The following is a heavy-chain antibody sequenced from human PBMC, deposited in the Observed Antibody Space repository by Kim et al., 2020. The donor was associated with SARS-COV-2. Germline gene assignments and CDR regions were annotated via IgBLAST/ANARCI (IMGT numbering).Heavy chain of an antibody. CDR3: DRAVDYERSGYYGFLHL. D-gene: IGHD3-22*01. J-gene: IGHJ1*01. CDR1: GFTLSNYL. CDR2: IHGVGRIT. V-gene: IGHV3-74*03. Sequence: GGSLRLSCAASGFTLSNYLMNWVRQTPGEGLVWVSRIHGVGRITASVDYVRGRITIFRDNAKNTLYLQMSSMRHEDTAVYYCDRAVDYERSGYYGFLHLWGQGALVTVSS.